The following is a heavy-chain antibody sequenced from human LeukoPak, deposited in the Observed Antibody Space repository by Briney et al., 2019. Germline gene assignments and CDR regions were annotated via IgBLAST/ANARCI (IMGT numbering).Heavy chain of an antibody. CDR2: ISGSGGST. J-gene: IGHJ4*02. D-gene: IGHD3-22*01. CDR1: GFTFSIYA. Sequence: GGSLRLSCAAAGFTFSIYAMSWVRQAPGKGLEWVSAISGSGGSTYYADSVKGRFTISRDNSKNTLYLQMNSLRAEDTAVYYCAKWDDSSGYYPDYWGQGTLVTVSS. CDR3: AKWDDSSGYYPDY. V-gene: IGHV3-23*01.